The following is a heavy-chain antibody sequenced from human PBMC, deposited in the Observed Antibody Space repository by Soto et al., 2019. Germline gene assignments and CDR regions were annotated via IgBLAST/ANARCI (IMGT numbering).Heavy chain of an antibody. J-gene: IGHJ4*02. D-gene: IGHD2-15*01. CDR3: ARWGCSGSNCNLNQRSFDL. V-gene: IGHV3-33*01. CDR2: IWYDGSNK. CDR1: GFIFNEYG. Sequence: QVQLVEFGGGVVQPGRSLRLSCAASGFIFNEYGMHWVRQAPGKGLEWVAVIWYDGSNKYYADSVKGRFTFSRDNSKNTMSLHMNSLRGVDTAIYYCARWGCSGSNCNLNQRSFDLWGQGTLVTVSS.